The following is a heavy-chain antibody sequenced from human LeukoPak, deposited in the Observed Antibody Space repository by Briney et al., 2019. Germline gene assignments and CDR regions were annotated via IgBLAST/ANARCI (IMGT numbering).Heavy chain of an antibody. CDR3: ARLRDGSIDY. V-gene: IGHV5-10-1*01. CDR2: VDPSDSYI. J-gene: IGHJ4*02. CDR1: GYNFTSYW. Sequence: GESLKISCKGSGYNFTSYWISWVRQMPGKGLEWMGRVDPSDSYINYSPSFHGHVTISADKSITTAYLQWSSLKASDTAMYYCARLRDGSIDYWGQGTLVTVSS.